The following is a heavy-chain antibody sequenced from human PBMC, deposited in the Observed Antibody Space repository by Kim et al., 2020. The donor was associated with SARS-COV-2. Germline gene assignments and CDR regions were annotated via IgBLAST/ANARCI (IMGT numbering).Heavy chain of an antibody. V-gene: IGHV1-3*01. CDR2: INAGNGNT. Sequence: ASVKVSCKASGYTFTSYAMHWVRQAPGQRLEWMGWINAGNGNTKYSQKFQGRVTITRDTSASTAYMELSSLRSEDTAVYYCARARRDGYNWVYYYGMDVWGQGTTVTVSS. J-gene: IGHJ6*02. D-gene: IGHD5-12*01. CDR1: GYTFTSYA. CDR3: ARARRDGYNWVYYYGMDV.